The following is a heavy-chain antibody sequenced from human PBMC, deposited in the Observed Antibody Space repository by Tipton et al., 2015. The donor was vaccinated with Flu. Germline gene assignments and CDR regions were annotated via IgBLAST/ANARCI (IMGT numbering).Heavy chain of an antibody. Sequence: SLRLSCAASGFTFSSYAMSWVRQAPGKGLEWVSAISGSGGSTYYADSVKGRFTISRDNSKNTLYLQMNSLRAEDTAVYYCARDYGDYGRYFDSWGQGTLVTVSS. V-gene: IGHV3-23*01. CDR3: ARDYGDYGRYFDS. D-gene: IGHD4-17*01. CDR2: ISGSGGST. CDR1: GFTFSSYA. J-gene: IGHJ4*02.